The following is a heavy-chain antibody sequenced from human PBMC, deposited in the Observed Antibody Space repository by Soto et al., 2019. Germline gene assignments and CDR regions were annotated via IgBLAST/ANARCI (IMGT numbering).Heavy chain of an antibody. CDR3: ARYKRTSNSYGMDV. CDR1: GFTFSSYW. CDR2: IKQDGSEK. D-gene: IGHD1-1*01. Sequence: GGSLRLSCAGSGFTFSSYWMSWVRQAPGKGLEWVANIKQDGSEKYYVDSVKGRFTISRDNAKNSLYLQMNSLRAEDTAVYYCARYKRTSNSYGMDVWGQGTTVTVSS. V-gene: IGHV3-7*03. J-gene: IGHJ6*02.